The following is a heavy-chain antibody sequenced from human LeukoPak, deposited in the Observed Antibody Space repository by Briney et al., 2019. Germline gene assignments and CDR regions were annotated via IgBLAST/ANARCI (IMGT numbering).Heavy chain of an antibody. CDR2: INPNSGGT. V-gene: IGHV1-2*02. CDR3: ATYNVKPSGMASDWFDP. J-gene: IGHJ5*02. Sequence: ASVKVSCKASRYTFTDYAMNWVRQAPGQGLEWMGWINPNSGGTNYAQKFQGRVTMTRDMSISTAYMELSRLRSDDTAVYYCATYNVKPSGMASDWFDPWGQGTLVTVSS. CDR1: RYTFTDYA. D-gene: IGHD3-10*02.